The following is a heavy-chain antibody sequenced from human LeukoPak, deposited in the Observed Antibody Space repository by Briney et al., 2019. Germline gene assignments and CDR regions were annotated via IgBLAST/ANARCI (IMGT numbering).Heavy chain of an antibody. J-gene: IGHJ5*02. CDR3: ARAGGYDFWSGHYNWFDP. CDR1: GYTFTSYG. D-gene: IGHD3-3*01. CDR2: ISPYNGNT. Sequence: GASVKVSCKASGYTFTSYGISWVRQAPGQGLERMGWISPYNGNTNYAQKLQGRVTMTTDTSTSTAYMELRSLRSDDTAVYYRARAGGYDFWSGHYNWFDPWGQGTLVTVSS. V-gene: IGHV1-18*01.